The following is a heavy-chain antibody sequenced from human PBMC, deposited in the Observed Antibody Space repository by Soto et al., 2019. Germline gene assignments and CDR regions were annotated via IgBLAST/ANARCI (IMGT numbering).Heavy chain of an antibody. J-gene: IGHJ4*02. V-gene: IGHV4-59*08. D-gene: IGHD4-17*01. CDR3: ARNYGDYVDY. CDR2: IYYSGIT. Sequence: QVQLQESGPGLVKPSETLSLTCTVSGGSIRSYYWSWIRQPPGKGLECIGYIYYSGITNYTPSLKSRVTISVDTSKNQFSLKLSSVTAADTAIYYSARNYGDYVDYWGQGTLVTVSS. CDR1: GGSIRSYY.